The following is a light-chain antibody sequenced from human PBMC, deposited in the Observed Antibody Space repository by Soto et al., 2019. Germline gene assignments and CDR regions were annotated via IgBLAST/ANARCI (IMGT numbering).Light chain of an antibody. CDR3: QQYNSYPS. CDR2: DAS. V-gene: IGKV1-5*01. CDR1: QSISSW. J-gene: IGKJ1*01. Sequence: DIQMTQSPSTLSASVGDRVTITCRASQSISSWLAWYQQKPGKAPKLLIYDASSLESGVPSRFSGSGSGTEFTLTISSLQHDDFATYYCQQYNSYPSFGQGTKVDIK.